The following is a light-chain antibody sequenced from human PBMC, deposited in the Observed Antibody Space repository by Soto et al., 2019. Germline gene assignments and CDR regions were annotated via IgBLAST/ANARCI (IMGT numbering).Light chain of an antibody. V-gene: IGKV1-27*01. CDR3: KKYNSAPRT. CDR1: QGISNY. J-gene: IGKJ1*01. Sequence: DIQMTQSPSSLSASVGDRVTITCRASQGISNYLAWYQQKPGKVPKLLIYAASTLQSGVPSRFSGSGSGTDFTLTISSRQPEDVPTYYCKKYNSAPRTFGQGTKVNIK. CDR2: AAS.